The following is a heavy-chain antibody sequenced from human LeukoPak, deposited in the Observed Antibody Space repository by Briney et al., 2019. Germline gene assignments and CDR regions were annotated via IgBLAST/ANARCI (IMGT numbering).Heavy chain of an antibody. J-gene: IGHJ4*02. V-gene: IGHV3-21*01. CDR3: ARDGVLTGNPSDY. Sequence: GGSLRLSCAASGFTFSSYSMNWVRQAPGKGLEWVSSISSSSSYIYYADSVKGRFTISRDNAKNSLYLQMNSLRAEDTAVYYCARDGVLTGNPSDYWGQGTLVTVSS. D-gene: IGHD1-20*01. CDR2: ISSSSSYI. CDR1: GFTFSSYS.